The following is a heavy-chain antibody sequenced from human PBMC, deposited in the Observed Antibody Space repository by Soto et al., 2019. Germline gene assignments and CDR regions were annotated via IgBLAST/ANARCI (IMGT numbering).Heavy chain of an antibody. CDR3: ARRGFWSGSSYYYYGMDV. CDR1: GGCISSSSDY. Sequence: XASLSLNCTVCGGCISSSSDYWGWIRQPPGKGLEWIGSIYYSGSTYYNPSLKSRVTISVDTSKNQFSLKLSSVTAADTAVYYCARRGFWSGSSYYYYGMDVWGQGTTVTVSS. V-gene: IGHV4-39*01. D-gene: IGHD3-3*01. J-gene: IGHJ6*02. CDR2: IYYSGST.